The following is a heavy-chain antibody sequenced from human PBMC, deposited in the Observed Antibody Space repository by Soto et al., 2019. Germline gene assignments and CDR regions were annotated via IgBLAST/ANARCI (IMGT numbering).Heavy chain of an antibody. D-gene: IGHD2-15*01. CDR2: ISAYNGNT. V-gene: IGHV1-18*01. CDR3: ARQYCSGGSCYREFDS. Sequence: QVHLVQSGAEVKKPGASVKVSCKAPGYTFTSYGISWVRQAPGQGLEWMGWISAYNGNTNYAQILQGRVTMTTDTSTSTAYMEMRSLRSHDTAVYYCARQYCSGGSCYREFDSWGQGTLVTVSS. J-gene: IGHJ4*02. CDR1: GYTFTSYG.